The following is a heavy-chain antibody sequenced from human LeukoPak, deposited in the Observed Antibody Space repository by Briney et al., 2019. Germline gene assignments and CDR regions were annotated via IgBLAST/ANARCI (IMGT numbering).Heavy chain of an antibody. CDR1: GGSISSYY. J-gene: IGHJ3*02. D-gene: IGHD3-16*01. CDR2: IYYSGST. V-gene: IGHV4-59*01. CDR3: ARQTWGWVNAFDI. Sequence: PSETPSLTCTVSGGSISSYYWSWIRQPPGKGLEWIGYIYYSGSTNYNPSLKSRVTISVDTSKNQFSLKLSSVTAADTAVYYCARQTWGWVNAFDIWGQGTMVTVSS.